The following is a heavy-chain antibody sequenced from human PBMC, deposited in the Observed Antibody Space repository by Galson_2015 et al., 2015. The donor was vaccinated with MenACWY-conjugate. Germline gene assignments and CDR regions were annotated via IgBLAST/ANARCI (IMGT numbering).Heavy chain of an antibody. J-gene: IGHJ4*02. CDR3: ARFPRTPGKYPDY. V-gene: IGHV3-11*06. D-gene: IGHD1-14*01. CDR1: GFTFSDYY. CDR2: ISTRSST. Sequence: SLRLSCAASGFTFSDYYMSWVRQAPGKGLECVSYISTRSSTNYADSVQGRFTISRDNAKNSVYLQMDSLRAEDTAVYYRARFPRTPGKYPDYWGQGTPVTVSS.